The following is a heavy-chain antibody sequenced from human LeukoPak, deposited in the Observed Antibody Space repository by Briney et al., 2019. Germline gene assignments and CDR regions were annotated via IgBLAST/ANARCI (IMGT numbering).Heavy chain of an antibody. CDR3: ARDLEYSSSWYSTDY. CDR1: EYTFTGYY. V-gene: IGHV1-2*02. J-gene: IGHJ4*02. CDR2: INPNSGGT. Sequence: ASVKVSCKASEYTFTGYYMHWMRQAPGQGLEWMGWINPNSGGTNYAQKFQGRVTMTRDTSISTAYMELSRLRSDDTAVYYCARDLEYSSSWYSTDYWGQGTLVTVSS. D-gene: IGHD6-13*01.